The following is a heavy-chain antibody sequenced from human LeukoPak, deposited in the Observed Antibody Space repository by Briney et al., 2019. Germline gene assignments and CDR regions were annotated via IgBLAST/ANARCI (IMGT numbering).Heavy chain of an antibody. CDR1: GGSFSGYY. CDR3: ARVTHSSRYSSSWYSDY. J-gene: IGHJ4*02. V-gene: IGHV4-34*01. D-gene: IGHD6-13*01. Sequence: SETLSLTCAVYGGSFSGYYWSWIRQPPGKWLEWIGEINHSGSTNYNPSLKSRVTISVDTSKNQFSLKLSSVTAADTAVYYCARVTHSSRYSSSWYSDYWGQGTLVTVSS. CDR2: INHSGST.